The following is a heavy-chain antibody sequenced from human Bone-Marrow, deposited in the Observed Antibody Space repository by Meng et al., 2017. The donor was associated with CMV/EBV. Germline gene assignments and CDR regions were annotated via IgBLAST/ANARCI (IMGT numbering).Heavy chain of an antibody. Sequence: GGSLRLSCAASGFTFSSYEMNWVRQAPGKGLEWVSYISSSGSTIYYADSVKGRFTISRDNAKNSLYLQMNSLRAEDTAVYYCAAGEPVVVPAASLDYWGQGTLVTVSS. CDR2: ISSSGSTI. CDR1: GFTFSSYE. J-gene: IGHJ4*02. CDR3: AAGEPVVVPAASLDY. V-gene: IGHV3-48*03. D-gene: IGHD2-2*01.